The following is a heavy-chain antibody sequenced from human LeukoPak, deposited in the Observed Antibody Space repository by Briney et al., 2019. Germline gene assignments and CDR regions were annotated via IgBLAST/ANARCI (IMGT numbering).Heavy chain of an antibody. V-gene: IGHV4-39*07. Sequence: SETLSLTCTVSGGSISGSSYYWAWIRQPPGKGLEWIGEINHSGSTNYNPSLKSRVTISVDTSKNQFSLKLSSVTAADTAVYYCARAYSSSWYWNWFDPWGQGTLVTVSS. CDR3: ARAYSSSWYWNWFDP. CDR1: GGSISGSSYY. D-gene: IGHD6-13*01. CDR2: INHSGST. J-gene: IGHJ5*02.